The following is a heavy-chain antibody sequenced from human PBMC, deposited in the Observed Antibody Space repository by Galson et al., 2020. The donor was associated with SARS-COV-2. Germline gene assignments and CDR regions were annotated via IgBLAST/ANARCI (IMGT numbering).Heavy chain of an antibody. CDR3: PKATRTGWATFDY. CDR1: GFTFSNYA. D-gene: IGHD6-19*01. CDR2: IFDSGGST. J-gene: IGHJ4*02. V-gene: IGHV3-23*01. Sequence: GGSLRLSCAASGFTFSNYAMSWVRQAPGKGLEWASGIFDSGGSTYYADSVKGRFTISRDNPKNTLYLQMNSLRAEDTAVYYCPKATRTGWATFDYWGQGTLVTVSS.